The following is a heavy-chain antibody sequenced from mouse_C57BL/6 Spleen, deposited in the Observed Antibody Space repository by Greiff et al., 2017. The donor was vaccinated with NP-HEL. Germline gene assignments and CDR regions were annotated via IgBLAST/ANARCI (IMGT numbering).Heavy chain of an antibody. CDR1: GYTFTSYW. CDR2: IDPSDSYT. Sequence: QVQLQQSGAELVMPGASVKLSCKASGYTFTSYWMHWVKQRPGQGLEWIGEIDPSDSYTNYNQKFKGKSTLTVDKSSSTAYMQLSSLTSEDSAVYYCARRYYYAPGAMDYWGQGTSVTVSS. D-gene: IGHD1-1*01. CDR3: ARRYYYAPGAMDY. V-gene: IGHV1-69*01. J-gene: IGHJ4*01.